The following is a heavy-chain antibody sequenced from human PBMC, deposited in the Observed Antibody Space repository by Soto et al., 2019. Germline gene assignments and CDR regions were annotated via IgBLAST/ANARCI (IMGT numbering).Heavy chain of an antibody. CDR1: GLTFSRFA. J-gene: IGHJ2*01. D-gene: IGHD3-10*01. CDR3: AKDKGPGSYTNWCFDV. CDR2: IHGSGAIT. V-gene: IGHV3-23*01. Sequence: EVQVLQSGGGLVQPGGSLILSCAASGLTFSRFAMSWIRQAPGKGLEWVATIHGSGAITNYADSVRGRFTISRDNSKDTMYLQLNTLRVEDTAVYYCAKDKGPGSYTNWCFDVWGRGTLVTVSS.